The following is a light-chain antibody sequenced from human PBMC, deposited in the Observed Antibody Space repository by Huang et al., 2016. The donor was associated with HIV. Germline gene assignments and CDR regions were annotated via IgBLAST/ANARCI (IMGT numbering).Light chain of an antibody. CDR1: QSVSNN. CDR3: QQYNNWPPEYT. Sequence: EIVMTQSPATLSVSPGERATPSCRASQSVSNNLAWYQQKPGLAPPLLIYGASTRATGTPARFSGSGSATRFTLTISSLQSEDFAVYYCQQYNNWPPEYTFGQGTKLEIK. J-gene: IGKJ2*01. CDR2: GAS. V-gene: IGKV3-15*01.